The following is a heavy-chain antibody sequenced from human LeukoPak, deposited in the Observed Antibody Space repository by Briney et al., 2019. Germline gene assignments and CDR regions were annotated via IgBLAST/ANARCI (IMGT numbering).Heavy chain of an antibody. Sequence: ASVKVSCKASGYSFTSYGINWVRQAPGQGLEWMGWISVYNGYTNYAQKLQGRVTMTTDTSTSTAYMELRSLRSDDTAVYYCARYLEGIVGAKDLDYWGQGTLVTVSS. CDR1: GYSFTSYG. CDR3: ARYLEGIVGAKDLDY. J-gene: IGHJ4*02. CDR2: ISVYNGYT. D-gene: IGHD1-26*01. V-gene: IGHV1-18*01.